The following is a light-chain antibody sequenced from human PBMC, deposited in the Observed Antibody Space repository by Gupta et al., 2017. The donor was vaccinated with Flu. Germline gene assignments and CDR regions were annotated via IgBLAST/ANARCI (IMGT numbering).Light chain of an antibody. CDR2: AAS. Sequence: CLSASVGDRVTITCRARQGISTYLAWYKKKPGKATELLIYAASTLQRGVNSRFSGSGGGTDFTLTITSRQPEDSETYYCQQRREDHLPVTCGGGTKVEVK. CDR3: QQRREDHLPVT. J-gene: IGKJ4*01. V-gene: IGKV1-9*01. CDR1: QGISTY.